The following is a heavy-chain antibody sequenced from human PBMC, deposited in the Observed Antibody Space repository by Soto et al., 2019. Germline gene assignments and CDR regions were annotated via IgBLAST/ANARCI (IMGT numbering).Heavy chain of an antibody. Sequence: PSETLSLTCTVSGGSSSSSSYYWGWIRQPPGKGLEWIGSIYYSGSTYYNPSLKSRVTISVDTSKNQFSLKLSSVTAADTAVYYCARLVYDSSGYRPGRGQGTLVTVSS. J-gene: IGHJ4*02. CDR2: IYYSGST. CDR3: ARLVYDSSGYRPG. V-gene: IGHV4-39*01. CDR1: GGSSSSSSYY. D-gene: IGHD3-22*01.